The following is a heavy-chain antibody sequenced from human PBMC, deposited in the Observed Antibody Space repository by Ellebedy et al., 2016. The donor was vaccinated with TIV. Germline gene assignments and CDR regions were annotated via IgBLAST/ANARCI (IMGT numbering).Heavy chain of an antibody. D-gene: IGHD6-13*01. Sequence: SLKISCAASGFTFSSYWMHWVRQAPGKGLEWVSGIASNSGAIGYADSVKGRFTISRDNARNSLNLQMDSLKAEDSALYYCAKSKAAAGLNCFDSWGQGTLVTVSS. J-gene: IGHJ4*02. CDR3: AKSKAAAGLNCFDS. CDR1: GFTFSSYW. CDR2: IASNSGAI. V-gene: IGHV3-9*01.